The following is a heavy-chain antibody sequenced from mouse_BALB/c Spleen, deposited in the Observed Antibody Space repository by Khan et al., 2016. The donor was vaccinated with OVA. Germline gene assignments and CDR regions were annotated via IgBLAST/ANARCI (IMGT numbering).Heavy chain of an antibody. CDR1: GFTFSNYA. Sequence: DVKLVESGGGSVKPGGSLKVSCAASGFTFSNYAMSWVRQTTEKRLEWVASISSGGSIYYPASVKGRFTISRDNARNILYLQMSSLRSEDTAMYYCARDYWFVYWGQGTLVTVS. J-gene: IGHJ3*01. V-gene: IGHV5-6-5*01. CDR2: ISSGGSI. CDR3: ARDYWFVY.